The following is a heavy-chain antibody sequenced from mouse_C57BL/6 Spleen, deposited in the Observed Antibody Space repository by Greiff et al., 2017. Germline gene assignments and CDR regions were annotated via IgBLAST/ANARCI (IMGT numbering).Heavy chain of an antibody. J-gene: IGHJ2*01. CDR3: ARGPYYYGSSYYVGY. Sequence: QVQLQQPGAELVKPGASVKMSCKASGYTFTSYWITWVKQRPGQGLEWIGDIYPGSGSTNYNEKFKSKATLTVDTSSSTAYMQLSSLTSEDSAVYYCARGPYYYGSSYYVGYWGQGTTLTGSS. D-gene: IGHD1-1*01. V-gene: IGHV1-55*01. CDR1: GYTFTSYW. CDR2: IYPGSGST.